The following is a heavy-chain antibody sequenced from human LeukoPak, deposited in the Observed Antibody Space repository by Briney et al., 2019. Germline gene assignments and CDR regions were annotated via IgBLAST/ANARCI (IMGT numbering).Heavy chain of an antibody. D-gene: IGHD2-2*01. J-gene: IGHJ4*02. CDR2: INPNSGGT. CDR1: GYTFPSYF. CDR3: ASSEVRRYCSSTSCFGLDY. Sequence: ASVKVSCKASGYTFPSYFMHWVRQAPGQGLEWMGRINPNSGGTNYAQKLQGRVTMTRDTSISTAYMELSRLRSDDTAVYYCASSEVRRYCSSTSCFGLDYWGQGTLVTVSS. V-gene: IGHV1-2*06.